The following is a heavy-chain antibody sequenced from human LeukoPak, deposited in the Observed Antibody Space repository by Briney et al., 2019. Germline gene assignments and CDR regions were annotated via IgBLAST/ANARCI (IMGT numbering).Heavy chain of an antibody. D-gene: IGHD5-24*01. V-gene: IGHV4-61*02. CDR3: ARRDGRRVNAFDI. Sequence: KSSQTLSLTCTVSGGSISSGSYYWSWIRQPAGKGLEWIGRIYTSGSTNYNPSLKSRVTISVDTSKNQFSLKLSSVTAADTAVYYCARRDGRRVNAFDIWGQGTMVTVSS. J-gene: IGHJ3*02. CDR2: IYTSGST. CDR1: GGSISSGSYY.